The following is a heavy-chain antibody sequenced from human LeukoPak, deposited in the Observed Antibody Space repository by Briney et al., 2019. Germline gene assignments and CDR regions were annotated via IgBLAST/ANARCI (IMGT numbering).Heavy chain of an antibody. Sequence: PGGSLRLSCEASGFTFSAYAMTWVRQAPGKGLEWVSSIGSDNKPHYSESVKGRFAISRDNAKNTLYLQMNSLGAEDTAVYYCTTVLSSIRYNLCDYWGQGTLVTVSS. CDR3: TTVLSSIRYNLCDY. D-gene: IGHD6-13*01. CDR1: GFTFSAYA. J-gene: IGHJ4*02. V-gene: IGHV3-69-1*01. CDR2: IGSDNKP.